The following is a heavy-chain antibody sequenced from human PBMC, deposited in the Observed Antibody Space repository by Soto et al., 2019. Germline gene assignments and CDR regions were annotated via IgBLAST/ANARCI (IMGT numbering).Heavy chain of an antibody. D-gene: IGHD3-3*01. V-gene: IGHV1-18*01. J-gene: IGHJ4*02. CDR1: GYTFTSYG. CDR2: ISAYNGST. CDR3: ARDTAIFGVAPPPYFDY. Sequence: GASVKVSCKASGYTFTSYGISWVRQAPGQGLEWMGWISAYNGSTNYAQKLQGRVTMTTDTSTSTAYMELRSLRSDDTAVYYCARDTAIFGVAPPPYFDYWGQGTLVTVS.